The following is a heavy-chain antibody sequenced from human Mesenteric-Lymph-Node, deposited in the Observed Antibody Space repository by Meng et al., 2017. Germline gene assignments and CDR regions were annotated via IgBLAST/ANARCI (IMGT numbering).Heavy chain of an antibody. D-gene: IGHD2-15*01. J-gene: IGHJ6*02. CDR3: ARLYCSGGSCYSRFAFYYGMDV. Sequence: SETLSLTCAVYGGSFSGYYWSWIRQPPGKGLEWIGEINHSGSTNYNPSPKSRVTISVDTSKNQFSLKLSSVTAADTAVYYCARLYCSGGSCYSRFAFYYGMDVWGQGTTVTVSS. V-gene: IGHV4-34*01. CDR2: INHSGST. CDR1: GGSFSGYY.